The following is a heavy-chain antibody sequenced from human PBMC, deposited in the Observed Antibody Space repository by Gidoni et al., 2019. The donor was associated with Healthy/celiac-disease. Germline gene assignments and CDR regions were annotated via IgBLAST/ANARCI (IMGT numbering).Heavy chain of an antibody. V-gene: IGHV1-46*01. Sequence: QVQLVQSGAEVKKPGASVKVSCKASGYTFTSYYMHWVRQAPGQGLEWMGIINPSGGSTSYAQKFQGRVTMTRDTSTSTVYMELSSLRSEDTAVYYCARASRGGYDSSGYYYINGWFDPWGQGTLVTVSS. CDR2: INPSGGST. D-gene: IGHD3-22*01. CDR1: GYTFTSYY. J-gene: IGHJ5*02. CDR3: ARASRGGYDSSGYYYINGWFDP.